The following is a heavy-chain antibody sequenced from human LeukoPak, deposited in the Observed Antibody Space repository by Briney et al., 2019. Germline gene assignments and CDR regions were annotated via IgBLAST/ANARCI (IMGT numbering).Heavy chain of an antibody. CDR2: ITYNGGDT. Sequence: PGGSLRLSCSASGFTFSAFAMHWVRQAPGKGLEYVSAITYNGGDTYYADSVRGRFTISRDNSKNTLYLQMNSLRAEDTAVYYCARVEAAHVNWGQGTLVTVSS. V-gene: IGHV3-64*04. CDR3: ARVEAAHVN. D-gene: IGHD6-13*01. J-gene: IGHJ4*02. CDR1: GFTFSAFA.